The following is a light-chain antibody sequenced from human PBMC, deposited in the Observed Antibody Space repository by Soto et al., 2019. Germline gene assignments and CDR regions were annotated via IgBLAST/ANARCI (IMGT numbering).Light chain of an antibody. CDR2: GAS. CDR1: QRISNSY. V-gene: IGKV3-20*01. CDR3: QQYGSSPRT. J-gene: IGKJ1*01. Sequence: EVVLTQSPGTLSLSPGERATLSCRASQRISNSYLAWYQQKPGQAPRLLIYGASSRATGIPERFSGSGSVTDFTLTISRLEPEDFAVYFCQQYGSSPRTFGQGTKVAI.